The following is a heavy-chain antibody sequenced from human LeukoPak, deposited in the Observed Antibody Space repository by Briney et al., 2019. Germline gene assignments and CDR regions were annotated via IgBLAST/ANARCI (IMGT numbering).Heavy chain of an antibody. V-gene: IGHV1-8*01. J-gene: IGHJ3*02. CDR1: GYTFTNYD. CDR3: ATGVGYGKSAPYFDT. D-gene: IGHD4-17*01. Sequence: ASVTVSCKASGYTFTNYDINWVRQATGQGLEWMGWMNPNNGKTGYAQKFQGRVTMTRSTSISTAYMELSSLRSEDTAVYYCATGVGYGKSAPYFDTWGQGTMVAVSS. CDR2: MNPNNGKT.